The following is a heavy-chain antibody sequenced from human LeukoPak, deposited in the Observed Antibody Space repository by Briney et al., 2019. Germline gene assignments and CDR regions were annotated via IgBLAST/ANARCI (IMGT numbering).Heavy chain of an antibody. J-gene: IGHJ6*02. CDR1: GGSISNYY. D-gene: IGHD3-9*01. V-gene: IGHV4-4*07. CDR3: ARNALLPDSDYGMDV. CDR2: IYSSGIT. Sequence: PSETLSLTCTVSGGSISNYYWSWIRQPAGKGLEWIGRIYSSGITNYSPSLKSRVTMSVDASKNQFSLKVTSVTAADTAVYYCARNALLPDSDYGMDVWGQGTTVTVSS.